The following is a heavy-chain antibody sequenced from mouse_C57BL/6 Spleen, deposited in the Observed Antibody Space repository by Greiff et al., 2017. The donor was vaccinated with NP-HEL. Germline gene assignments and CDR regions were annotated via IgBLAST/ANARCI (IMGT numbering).Heavy chain of an antibody. D-gene: IGHD1-1*01. J-gene: IGHJ2*01. Sequence: DVQLVESGGGLVKPGGSLKLSCAASGFTFSDYGMHWVRQAPEKGLEWVASISSGSSTIYYADTVKGRFTISRDNAKNTLFLQMTSLRSEDTAMYYCARDGSSPRRFDYWGQGTTLTVSS. CDR3: ARDGSSPRRFDY. CDR2: ISSGSSTI. V-gene: IGHV5-17*01. CDR1: GFTFSDYG.